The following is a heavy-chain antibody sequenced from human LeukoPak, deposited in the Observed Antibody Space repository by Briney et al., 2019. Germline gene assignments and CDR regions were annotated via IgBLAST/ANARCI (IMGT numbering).Heavy chain of an antibody. CDR2: IYYSGST. Sequence: PSETLSLTCTVSGGSISSSSYYWGWIRQPPGKGLEWIGSIYYSGSTYYNPSLKSRVTISVDTSKSRFSLKLSSVTAADTAVYYCARRREMATMIIFDYWGQGTLVTVSS. CDR3: ARRREMATMIIFDY. J-gene: IGHJ4*02. D-gene: IGHD5-24*01. V-gene: IGHV4-39*01. CDR1: GGSISSSSYY.